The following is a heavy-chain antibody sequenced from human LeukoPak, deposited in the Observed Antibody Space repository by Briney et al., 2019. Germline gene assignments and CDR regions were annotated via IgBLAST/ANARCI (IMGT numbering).Heavy chain of an antibody. Sequence: SETLSLTCTVSGGSFSSGNYYWSWIRQPPGKGLEWIGYIYYSGSTNYNPSLKSRVTISVDTSKNQFSLKLSSVTAADTAVYYCARDPGIAADNWFDPWGQGTLVTVSS. D-gene: IGHD6-13*01. J-gene: IGHJ5*02. CDR1: GGSFSSGNYY. V-gene: IGHV4-61*01. CDR2: IYYSGST. CDR3: ARDPGIAADNWFDP.